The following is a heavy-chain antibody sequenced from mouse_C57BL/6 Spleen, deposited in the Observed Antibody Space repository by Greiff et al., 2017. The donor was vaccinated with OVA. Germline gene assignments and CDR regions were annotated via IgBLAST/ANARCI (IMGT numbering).Heavy chain of an antibody. J-gene: IGHJ2*01. CDR1: GYTFTSYW. D-gene: IGHD2-4*01. Sequence: QVQLQQPGAELVKPGASVKMSCKASGYTFTSYWITWVKQRPGQGLEWIGDIYPGSGSTNYNEKFKSKATLTVDTSSSTAYMQLSSLTSEDSAVYYCARHYDYDGDFDYWGQGTTLTVSS. CDR3: ARHYDYDGDFDY. V-gene: IGHV1-55*01. CDR2: IYPGSGST.